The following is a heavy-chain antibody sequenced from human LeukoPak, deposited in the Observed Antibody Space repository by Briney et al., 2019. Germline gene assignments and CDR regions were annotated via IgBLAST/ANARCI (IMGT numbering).Heavy chain of an antibody. J-gene: IGHJ4*02. V-gene: IGHV1-18*01. D-gene: IGHD6-13*01. Sequence: ASVKVSCKASGYTFTSYGINWVRQAPGQGPEWMGWISAYNGNTKYAQNLQGRVTMTTDTSTSTAYMELRSLRSDDTAVYYCTRDLPYSSSWESIDYWGQGTLVTVST. CDR2: ISAYNGNT. CDR1: GYTFTSYG. CDR3: TRDLPYSSSWESIDY.